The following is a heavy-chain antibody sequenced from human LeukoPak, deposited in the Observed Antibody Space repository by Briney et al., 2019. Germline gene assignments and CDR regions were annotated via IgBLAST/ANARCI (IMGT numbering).Heavy chain of an antibody. CDR2: ISSVSTYI. CDR1: GFTFSSYA. V-gene: IGHV3-21*01. CDR3: ARDPYSGAYGDTYYYFMDV. J-gene: IGHJ6*03. Sequence: GGSLRLSCAASGFTFSSYAMNWVRQAPGKGLEWISSISSVSTYIYYADSVKGRFTISRDNARNSLYPQLNSLRAEDTAVYYCARDPYSGAYGDTYYYFMDVWGKGTTVTISS. D-gene: IGHD1-26*01.